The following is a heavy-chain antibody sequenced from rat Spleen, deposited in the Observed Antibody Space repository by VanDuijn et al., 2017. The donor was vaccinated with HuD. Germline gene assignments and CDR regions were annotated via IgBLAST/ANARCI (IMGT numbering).Heavy chain of an antibody. Sequence: EVQLVESGGGLVQPGRSLKLSCAASGFTFSDSYMAWVRQAPKKGLEWVASISYEGRSSSYGDSVKGRFTISRDNANSTLCLQMDSLRSEDTAAYYCTRAGYLRDWYFDFWGPRIMVTVSS. CDR2: ISYEGRSS. V-gene: IGHV5-22*01. CDR1: GFTFSDSY. CDR3: TRAGYLRDWYFDF. J-gene: IGHJ1*01. D-gene: IGHD2-2*01.